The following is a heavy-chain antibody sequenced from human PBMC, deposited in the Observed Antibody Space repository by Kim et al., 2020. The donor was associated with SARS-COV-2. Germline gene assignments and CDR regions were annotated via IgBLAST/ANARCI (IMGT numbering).Heavy chain of an antibody. CDR1: GGSISSYY. Sequence: SETLSLTCTVSGGSISSYYWSWIRQPPGKGLEWIGYIYYSGSTNYNPSLKSRVTISVDTSKNQFSLKLSSVTAADTAVYYCAREPSYCSGGSCPTWGQGTLVTVSS. V-gene: IGHV4-59*13. CDR2: IYYSGST. CDR3: AREPSYCSGGSCPT. D-gene: IGHD2-15*01. J-gene: IGHJ4*02.